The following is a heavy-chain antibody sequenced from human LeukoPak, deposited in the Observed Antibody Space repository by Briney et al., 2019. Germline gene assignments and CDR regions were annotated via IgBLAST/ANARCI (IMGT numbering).Heavy chain of an antibody. CDR2: IRSKAYGGTT. CDR1: GFTFGDYA. V-gene: IGHV3-49*04. J-gene: IGHJ4*02. CDR3: TSGYYYDSSGYPDY. Sequence: PGRSLRLSCTASGFTFGDYAMSWVRQAPGKGLEWVGFIRSKAYGGTTEYAASVKGSFTISRDDSKSIAYLQMNSLKTEDTAVYYCTSGYYYDSSGYPDYWGQGTLVTVSS. D-gene: IGHD3-22*01.